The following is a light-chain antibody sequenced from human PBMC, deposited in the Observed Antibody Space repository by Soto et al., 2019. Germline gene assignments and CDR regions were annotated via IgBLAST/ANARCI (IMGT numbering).Light chain of an antibody. CDR2: DVS. CDR1: SSDVGGYNY. J-gene: IGLJ2*01. CDR3: ISYTSSSTLVV. Sequence: QSVLTQPASVSGSPGQSITISCTGTSSDVGGYNYVSWYQQHPGKAPKLMIYDVSNRPSGVSNRFSGSKSGNTASLTTSGLQAEDEADYYCISYTSSSTLVVFGGGTKLT. V-gene: IGLV2-14*01.